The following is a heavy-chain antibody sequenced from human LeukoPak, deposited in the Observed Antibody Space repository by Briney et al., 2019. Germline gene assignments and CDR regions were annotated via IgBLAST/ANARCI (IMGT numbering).Heavy chain of an antibody. D-gene: IGHD2-15*01. CDR3: ARAPDCSGSSCYVYYYGMDV. Sequence: ASVKVSCKASGYTFTSYGISWARQAPGQGLEWMGWISAYNGNTNYAQKLQGRVTMTTDTSTSTAYMELRSLRSDDTAVYYCARAPDCSGSSCYVYYYGMDVWGQGTTVTVSS. CDR2: ISAYNGNT. V-gene: IGHV1-18*01. CDR1: GYTFTSYG. J-gene: IGHJ6*02.